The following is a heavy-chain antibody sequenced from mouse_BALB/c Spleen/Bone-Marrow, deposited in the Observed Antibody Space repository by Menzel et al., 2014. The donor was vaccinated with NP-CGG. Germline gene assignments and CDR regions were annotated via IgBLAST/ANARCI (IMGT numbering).Heavy chain of an antibody. J-gene: IGHJ4*01. CDR3: ARLGLVTVAMDY. V-gene: IGHV1-18*01. CDR1: GYTFTEYT. D-gene: IGHD2-12*01. Sequence: VQLHHFGPELATPGDSVKLSCQSSGYTFTEYTIHWMKQNHAKSPDRIGGIHPNNGGNSYNQKFKGKTSLDVDKSSSTAFMERRSLTSEDSAVYYCARLGLVTVAMDYWGQGTSVTVSS. CDR2: IHPNNGGN.